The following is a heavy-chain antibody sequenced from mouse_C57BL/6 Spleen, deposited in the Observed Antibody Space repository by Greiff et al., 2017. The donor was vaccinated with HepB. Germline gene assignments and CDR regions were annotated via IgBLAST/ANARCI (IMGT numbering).Heavy chain of an antibody. Sequence: EVKLMESGGGLVQSGRSLRLSCATSGFTFSDFYMEWVRQAPGKGLEWIAASRNKANDYTTEYSASVKGRFIVSRDTSQSILYLQMNALRAEDTAIYYCARDRGSGYYFDYWGQGTTLTVSS. CDR2: SRNKANDYTT. V-gene: IGHV7-1*01. CDR3: ARDRGSGYYFDY. J-gene: IGHJ2*01. CDR1: GFTFSDFY. D-gene: IGHD3-2*02.